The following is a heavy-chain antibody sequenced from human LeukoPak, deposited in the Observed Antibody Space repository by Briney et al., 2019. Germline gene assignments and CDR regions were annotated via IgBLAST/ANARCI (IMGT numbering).Heavy chain of an antibody. CDR2: ISYDGSNK. CDR1: GFTFSSYG. D-gene: IGHD6-19*01. J-gene: IGHJ4*02. CDR3: AKERQWLGTTSFDY. Sequence: GGSLRLSCAASGFTFSSYGMHWVRQAPGKGLEWVAVISYDGSNKYYADSVRGRFTISRDNSKNTLYLQMNSLRAEDTAVYYCAKERQWLGTTSFDYWGQGTLVTVSS. V-gene: IGHV3-30*18.